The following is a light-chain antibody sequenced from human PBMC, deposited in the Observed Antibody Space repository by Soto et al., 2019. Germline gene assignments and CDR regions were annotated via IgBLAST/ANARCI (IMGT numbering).Light chain of an antibody. V-gene: IGLV2-14*03. Sequence: QSALTQPASVSGSPGQSITISCTGTNSNIGGDNYVYWYQQHPGKAPKLMIYDVSNRPSGVSYRFSGSKSGNTASLTITGLQAEDEADYYCSSYTSRRSLVVFGGGTKLTVL. CDR2: DVS. CDR3: SSYTSRRSLVV. J-gene: IGLJ2*01. CDR1: NSNIGGDNY.